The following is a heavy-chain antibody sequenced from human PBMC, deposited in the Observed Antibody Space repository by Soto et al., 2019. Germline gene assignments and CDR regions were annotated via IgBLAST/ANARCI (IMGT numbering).Heavy chain of an antibody. V-gene: IGHV4-31*03. CDR2: IYYSGST. J-gene: IGHJ6*02. CDR3: AGTQLWLRDYYYGMDV. D-gene: IGHD5-18*01. CDR1: GGSISSGGYY. Sequence: PSETLSLTCTVSGGSISSGGYYWSWIRQHPGKGLEWIGYIYYSGSTYYNPSLKSRVTISVDTSKNQFSLKLSSVTAADTAVYYCAGTQLWLRDYYYGMDVWGQGTKVTVSS.